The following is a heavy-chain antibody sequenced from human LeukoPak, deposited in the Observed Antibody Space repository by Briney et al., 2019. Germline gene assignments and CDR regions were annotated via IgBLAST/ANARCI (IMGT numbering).Heavy chain of an antibody. CDR1: GGTFSGYA. D-gene: IGHD6-13*01. J-gene: IGHJ4*02. CDR3: ARAAGGGYFDF. CDR2: ISAYNSNT. V-gene: IGHV1-18*01. Sequence: ASVKVSCKASGGTFSGYAISWVRQAPGQGLEWMGWISAYNSNTNYAQNLQGRVTMTTDTSTSTVYLDLRSLRSDDTAVYYCARAAGGGYFDFWGQGTLVTVSS.